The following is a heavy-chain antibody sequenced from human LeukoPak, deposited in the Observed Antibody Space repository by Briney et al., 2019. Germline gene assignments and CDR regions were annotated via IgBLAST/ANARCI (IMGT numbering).Heavy chain of an antibody. CDR2: IYSGGST. D-gene: IGHD4-17*01. J-gene: IGHJ4*02. Sequence: PGGSLRLSCAASGFTVSSNYMSWVRQAPGKGLEWVSVIYSGGSTYYADSVKGRFTISRDNSKNTLYLQMNSLRAEDTAVYYCARDWLDDYGEEVDYWGQGTLVTVSS. CDR1: GFTVSSNY. CDR3: ARDWLDDYGEEVDY. V-gene: IGHV3-66*01.